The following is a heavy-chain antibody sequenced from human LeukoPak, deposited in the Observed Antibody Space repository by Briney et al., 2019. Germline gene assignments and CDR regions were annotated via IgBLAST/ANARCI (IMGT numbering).Heavy chain of an antibody. CDR2: ISGSVGST. CDR3: AKDNYGSSVY. J-gene: IGHJ4*02. CDR1: GFTFSSYT. Sequence: GSLRLSCAASGFTFSSYTMNWVRQAPGKGLEWVSGISGSVGSTYYADSVKGRFTISRATSKTMLYLQMNSLRAEDTAVYYCAKDNYGSSVYWGQGTLVTVSS. V-gene: IGHV3-23*01. D-gene: IGHD3-10*01.